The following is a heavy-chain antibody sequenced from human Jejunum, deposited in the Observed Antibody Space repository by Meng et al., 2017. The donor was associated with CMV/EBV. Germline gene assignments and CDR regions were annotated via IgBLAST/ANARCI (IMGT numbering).Heavy chain of an antibody. D-gene: IGHD1-26*01. J-gene: IGHJ4*02. CDR1: EFSVIRNN. CDR2: IYSGEST. V-gene: IGHV3-53*01. CDR3: AKKYSGSFDY. Sequence: LSGTASEFSVIRNNMTWVRQAPGKGLEWVSAIYSGESTYYADSVKGRFTISRDNSKNTLYLQMNSLRAEDTAVYYCAKKYSGSFDYWGQGTLVTVSS.